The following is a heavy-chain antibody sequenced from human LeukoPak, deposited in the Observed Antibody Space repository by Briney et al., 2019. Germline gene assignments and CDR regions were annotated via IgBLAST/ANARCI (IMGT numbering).Heavy chain of an antibody. V-gene: IGHV3-11*05. Sequence: PGGSLRLSCAASGFTFSDYYMAWIRQAPGKGLEWVSYISGSSSDTNYADFVKGRFTISRDNSKNTLYLELNSLRVEDTATFYCAKGQELDDGVFDSWGQGTMVTVSS. D-gene: IGHD1-1*01. CDR3: AKGQELDDGVFDS. CDR1: GFTFSDYY. CDR2: ISGSSSDT. J-gene: IGHJ4*02.